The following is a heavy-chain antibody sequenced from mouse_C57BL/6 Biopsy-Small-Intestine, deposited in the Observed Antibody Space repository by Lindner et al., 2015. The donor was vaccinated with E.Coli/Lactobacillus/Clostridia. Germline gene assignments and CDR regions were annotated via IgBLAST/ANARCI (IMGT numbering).Heavy chain of an antibody. J-gene: IGHJ1*03. V-gene: IGHV5-17*01. CDR2: ISSGSSTI. D-gene: IGHD1-1*01. CDR3: ARIVYSLWYFDF. Sequence: VQLQESGGGLVKPGGSLKLSCAASGFTFSDYGMHWVRQAPEKGLEWVAYISSGSSTIYYADTVKGRFTISRDNAKNTLFLQMTSLRSEDTAMYYCARIVYSLWYFDFWGTGTTVTVSS. CDR1: GFTFSDYG.